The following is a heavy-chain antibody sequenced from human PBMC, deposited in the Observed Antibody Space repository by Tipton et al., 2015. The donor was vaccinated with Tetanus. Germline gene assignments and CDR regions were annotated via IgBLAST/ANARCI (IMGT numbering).Heavy chain of an antibody. D-gene: IGHD3-10*01. Sequence: SLRLSCAASGFPFTTYGMTWVRLAPGKGLEWVAVITGSGVGTYYSDSVKGRFTVSRDNSRNTLYLQLNSLRVEDTAVYYCATARNKVSITRLQYWGPGTLATVSS. CDR1: GFPFTTYG. V-gene: IGHV3-23*01. J-gene: IGHJ4*02. CDR3: ATARNKVSITRLQY. CDR2: ITGSGVGT.